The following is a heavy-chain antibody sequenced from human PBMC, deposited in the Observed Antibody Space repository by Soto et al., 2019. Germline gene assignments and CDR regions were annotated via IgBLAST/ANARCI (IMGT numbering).Heavy chain of an antibody. Sequence: PGESLKISCXGSGYTFTSYCTAWVRQMPGKGLEWMGIIYPADSDTRYSPSFQGQVTISADKSISTAYLQWSSLKASDTAIYYCARSLIMADRAYDIWGQGTMVTVSS. V-gene: IGHV5-51*01. D-gene: IGHD5-12*01. CDR3: ARSLIMADRAYDI. CDR1: GYTFTSYC. CDR2: IYPADSDT. J-gene: IGHJ3*02.